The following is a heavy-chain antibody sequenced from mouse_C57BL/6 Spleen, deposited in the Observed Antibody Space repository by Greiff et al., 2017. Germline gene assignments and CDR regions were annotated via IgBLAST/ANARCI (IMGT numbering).Heavy chain of an antibody. Sequence: VQLQQPGAELVMPGASVKLSCKASGYTFTSYWMHWVKQRPGQGLEWIGEIDPSASYTNYNQKFKGKSTLTVDKSSSTAYMQLSSLTSEDSAVYYCASPGGYTGYCDVWGTGTTVTVSS. J-gene: IGHJ1*03. D-gene: IGHD2-2*01. CDR2: IDPSASYT. CDR3: ASPGGYTGYCDV. CDR1: GYTFTSYW. V-gene: IGHV1-69*01.